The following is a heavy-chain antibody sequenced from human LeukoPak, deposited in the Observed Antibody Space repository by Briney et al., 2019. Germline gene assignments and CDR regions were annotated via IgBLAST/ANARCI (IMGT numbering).Heavy chain of an antibody. D-gene: IGHD3-10*01. CDR2: IYYSGST. J-gene: IGHJ6*03. CDR1: GGSISSYY. CDR3: ARDSMVRGVRPNYYYYMDV. Sequence: KPSETLSLTCTVSGGSISSYYWSWIRQPPGKGLEWIGYIYYSGSTNYNPSLKSRVTISVDTSKNQFSLKLSSVTAADTAVYYCARDSMVRGVRPNYYYYMDVWRKGTTVTVSS. V-gene: IGHV4-59*01.